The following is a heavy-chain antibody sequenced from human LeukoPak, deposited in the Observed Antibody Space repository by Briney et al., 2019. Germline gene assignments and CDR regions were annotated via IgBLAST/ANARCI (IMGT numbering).Heavy chain of an antibody. Sequence: GGSLRLSCAASGFTFSSYAMSWVRQAPGKGLEWVSAISGSGGSTYYADSVKGRFTISRDNAKNTLSLQMNSLRAEDTAVYFCVRDGDAYNFDWWGQGALVTVSS. D-gene: IGHD5-24*01. CDR3: VRDGDAYNFDW. J-gene: IGHJ4*02. CDR1: GFTFSSYA. V-gene: IGHV3-23*01. CDR2: ISGSGGST.